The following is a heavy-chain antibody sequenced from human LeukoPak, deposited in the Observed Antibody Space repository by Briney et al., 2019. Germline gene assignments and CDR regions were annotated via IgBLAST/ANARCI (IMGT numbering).Heavy chain of an antibody. J-gene: IGHJ4*02. V-gene: IGHV3-66*01. Sequence: GGSLRLSCAASVFTVSSNDMSWVRQAPGKGLEWVSLIYSGRSTYYADSVKGRFIISRDNFKNTLYLQMNSLRAEDTAVYYCARYSGTFSNSYFDCWGQGTLVTVSS. CDR3: ARYSGTFSNSYFDC. CDR2: IYSGRST. CDR1: VFTVSSND. D-gene: IGHD1-26*01.